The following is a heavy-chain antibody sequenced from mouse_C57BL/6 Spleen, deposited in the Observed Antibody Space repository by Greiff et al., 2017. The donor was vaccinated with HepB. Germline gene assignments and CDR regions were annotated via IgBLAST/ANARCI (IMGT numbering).Heavy chain of an antibody. J-gene: IGHJ3*01. Sequence: VQLQQSGAELVRPGASVTLSCKASGYTFTDYEMHWVKQTPVHGLEWIGAIDPETGGTAYNQKFKGKAILTADKSSSTAYMELRSLTSEDSAVYYCTRPAWLAYWGQGTLVTVSA. CDR3: TRPAWLAY. CDR1: GYTFTDYE. V-gene: IGHV1-15*01. CDR2: IDPETGGT.